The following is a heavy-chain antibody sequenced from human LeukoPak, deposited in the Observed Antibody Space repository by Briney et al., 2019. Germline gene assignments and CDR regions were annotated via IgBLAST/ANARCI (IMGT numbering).Heavy chain of an antibody. D-gene: IGHD6-13*01. CDR3: AREKIAAAGIPYYYYGMDV. V-gene: IGHV4-34*01. CDR2: INHSGST. Sequence: SETLSLTCAVYGGSFSGYYWSWIRQPPGKGLEWIGEINHSGSTNYNPSLKSRVTISVDTSKNQLSLKLSSVTAADTAVYYCAREKIAAAGIPYYYYGMDVWGQGTTITVSS. CDR1: GGSFSGYY. J-gene: IGHJ6*02.